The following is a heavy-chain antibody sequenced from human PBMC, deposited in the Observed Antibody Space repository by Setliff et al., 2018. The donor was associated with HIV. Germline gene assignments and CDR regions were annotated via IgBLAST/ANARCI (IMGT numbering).Heavy chain of an antibody. CDR2: ISGSGGST. J-gene: IGHJ4*02. D-gene: IGHD3-22*01. Sequence: GGSLRLSCAASGFTLNTYAMNWVRQAPGKGLEWVSTISGSGGSTYYADSVRGRFTISRDNSKNTVYLQMNSLRAEDTAEYYCAKELAASGLGYFDSWGRGILVTVSS. CDR1: GFTLNTYA. CDR3: AKELAASGLGYFDS. V-gene: IGHV3-23*01.